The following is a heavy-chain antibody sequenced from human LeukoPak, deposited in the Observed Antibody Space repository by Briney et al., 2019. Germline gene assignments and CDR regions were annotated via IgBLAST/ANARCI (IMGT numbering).Heavy chain of an antibody. J-gene: IGHJ4*02. Sequence: PSETLSLTCTVSGGSISSYYWSWIRQPPGKGLEWIGYIYYGGSTNYNPSLKSRVTISVDTSKNQFSLKLSSVTAADTAVYYCARDVLVGATALLTDDWGQGTLVTVSS. V-gene: IGHV4-59*01. CDR3: ARDVLVGATALLTDD. D-gene: IGHD1-26*01. CDR2: IYYGGST. CDR1: GGSISSYY.